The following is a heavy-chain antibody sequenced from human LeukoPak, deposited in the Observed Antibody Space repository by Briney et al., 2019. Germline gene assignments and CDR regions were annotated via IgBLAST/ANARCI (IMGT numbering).Heavy chain of an antibody. CDR2: MNPNSGNT. Sequence: ASVKVSCKASGYTFTSYDINWVRQATGQGLEWMGWMNPNSGNTGYAQKFQGRVTMTRNTSISTAYMELSSLGSEDTAVYYCARGAYYYGSGSRYYYGMDVWGQGTTVTVSS. D-gene: IGHD3-10*01. CDR1: GYTFTSYD. J-gene: IGHJ6*02. V-gene: IGHV1-8*01. CDR3: ARGAYYYGSGSRYYYGMDV.